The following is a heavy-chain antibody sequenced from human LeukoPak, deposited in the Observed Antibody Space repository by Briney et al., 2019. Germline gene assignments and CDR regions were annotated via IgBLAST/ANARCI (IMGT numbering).Heavy chain of an antibody. CDR2: ISSSSSTI. D-gene: IGHD6-13*01. CDR1: GFTFSSYS. CDR3: ARGIAAAAPTEGY. Sequence: PGGSLRLSCAASGFTFSSYSMNWVRQAPGKGLEWVSYISSSSSTIYYADSVKGRFTISRDNAKNSLYLQMNSLRAEDTAVYYCARGIAAAAPTEGYWGQGTLVTASS. V-gene: IGHV3-48*01. J-gene: IGHJ4*02.